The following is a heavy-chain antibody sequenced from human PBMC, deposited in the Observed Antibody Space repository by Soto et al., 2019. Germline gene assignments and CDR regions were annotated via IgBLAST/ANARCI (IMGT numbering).Heavy chain of an antibody. CDR2: ISDSGVNT. CDR3: ARAIGADFFDY. V-gene: IGHV3-23*01. CDR1: VFTFSNYA. D-gene: IGHD6-25*01. J-gene: IGHJ4*02. Sequence: PWWSLRLSCTASVFTFSNYAMSWVRQAPGMGLEWVSTISDSGVNTFFGDSMKDRFTISRDNSKSTVYLQLNTVRAEDTAIYYCARAIGADFFDYWGQGTLVTVSS.